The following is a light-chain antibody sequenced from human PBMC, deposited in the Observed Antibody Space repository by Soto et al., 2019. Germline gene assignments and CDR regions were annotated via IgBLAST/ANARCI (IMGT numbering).Light chain of an antibody. J-gene: IGKJ3*01. CDR1: QSVSGSY. CDR2: GAS. V-gene: IGKV3-20*01. Sequence: IVLTQSPGNLFLSSGERGGLSFRARQSVSGSYVAWYQQKPGQAPRLLIYGASNRATGIPDRFSGSGSGTDFTLTITRLEPEDFAVYSCQQYGRSPFTFGPGTKVDIK. CDR3: QQYGRSPFT.